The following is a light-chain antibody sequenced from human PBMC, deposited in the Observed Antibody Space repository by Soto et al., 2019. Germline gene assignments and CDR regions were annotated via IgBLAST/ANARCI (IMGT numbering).Light chain of an antibody. Sequence: EIVLTQSPATLSLSPGNRATLSCRASESVSRYLAWYQQKPGQAPRLLIYDASNRATGIPARFSGSGSGTDFTLTINSLEPEDFAVYYCQQRSNWPSTFGGGTKVEIK. CDR3: QQRSNWPST. CDR2: DAS. V-gene: IGKV3-11*01. CDR1: ESVSRY. J-gene: IGKJ4*01.